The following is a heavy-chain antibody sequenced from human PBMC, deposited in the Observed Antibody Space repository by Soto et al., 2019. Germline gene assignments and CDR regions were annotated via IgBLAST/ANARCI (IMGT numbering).Heavy chain of an antibody. J-gene: IGHJ5*02. Sequence: QVQLVQSGAEVKKPGSSVKVSCKASGDTFSNYALSWVRQAPGQGLEWMGGIIPIFGTANYAQKFQGRVTITADESTSRGYMELSSLRSEDTAVYYCARGYSSTWYADNWFDPWGQGTLVTVSS. CDR3: ARGYSSTWYADNWFDP. CDR1: GDTFSNYA. V-gene: IGHV1-69*12. D-gene: IGHD6-13*01. CDR2: IIPIFGTA.